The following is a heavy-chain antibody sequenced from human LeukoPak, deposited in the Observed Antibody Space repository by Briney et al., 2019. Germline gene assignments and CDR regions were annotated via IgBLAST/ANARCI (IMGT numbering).Heavy chain of an antibody. V-gene: IGHV1-46*01. D-gene: IGHD1-26*01. J-gene: IGHJ6*03. Sequence: ASVKVSCKVSGYTLTELSMHWVRQAPGQGLEWMGIINPSGGSTSYAQKFQGRVTMTRDMSTSTVYMELSSLRSEDTAVYYCAREREARTYYYYMDVWGKGTTVTVSS. CDR2: INPSGGST. CDR3: AREREARTYYYYMDV. CDR1: GYTLTELS.